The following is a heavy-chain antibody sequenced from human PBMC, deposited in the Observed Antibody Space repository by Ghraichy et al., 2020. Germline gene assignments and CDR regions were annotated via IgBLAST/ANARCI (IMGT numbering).Heavy chain of an antibody. CDR3: ATSKGGYDSSGYYYYYYYMNV. Sequence: SETLSLTCTVSGDSISSSTYYWGWVRQPPGKGLEWIASMYHSGSTYYNPSLQSRVTISADTSKNQFSLKLSDVTAADTAMYFCATSKGGYDSSGYYYYYYYMNVWGKGTTVTVSS. V-gene: IGHV4-39*01. D-gene: IGHD3-22*01. CDR1: GDSISSSTYY. J-gene: IGHJ6*03. CDR2: MYHSGST.